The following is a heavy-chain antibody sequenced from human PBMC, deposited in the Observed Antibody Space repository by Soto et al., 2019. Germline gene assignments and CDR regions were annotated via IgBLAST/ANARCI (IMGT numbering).Heavy chain of an antibody. Sequence: QVQLVQSGAEVKKPGASVKVSCKASGYTFTSYYMHWVRQAPGQGLEWMGIINPSGGSTTYAQKFHRRFXMTRDTSTSTVYMELSSLRSEDTAVYYCARVGGYSYGGVDYWGQGTLVTVSS. CDR1: GYTFTSYY. CDR3: ARVGGYSYGGVDY. D-gene: IGHD5-18*01. V-gene: IGHV1-46*01. CDR2: INPSGGST. J-gene: IGHJ4*02.